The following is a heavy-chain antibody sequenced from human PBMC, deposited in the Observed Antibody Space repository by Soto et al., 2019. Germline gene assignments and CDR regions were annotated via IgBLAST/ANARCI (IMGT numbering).Heavy chain of an antibody. CDR3: ARSMFYSDASNYSPFEY. Sequence: GGSLRLSCAASGFTVSSNYMSWVRQAPGKGLEWVSVIYSGGSTYYADSVKGRFTISRDNSKNTLYLQMNSLRAADTAVYYCARSMFYSDASNYSPFEYWGQGTLVTVSS. CDR2: IYSGGST. V-gene: IGHV3-53*01. D-gene: IGHD3-22*01. CDR1: GFTVSSNY. J-gene: IGHJ4*02.